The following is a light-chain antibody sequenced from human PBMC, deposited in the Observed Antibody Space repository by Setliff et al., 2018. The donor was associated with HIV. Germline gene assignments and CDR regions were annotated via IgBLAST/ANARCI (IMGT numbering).Light chain of an antibody. Sequence: QSALAQPASVSGSPGQSITISCTGSRSDVGNTLSVSWYQQNVGEVPKLLIYEVDRRPSGISHRFSGSKSANTASLTISGLQVEDEADYYCCSYGSGDIWVFGGGTK. V-gene: IGLV2-23*02. CDR2: EVD. CDR1: RSDVGNTLS. J-gene: IGLJ3*02. CDR3: CSYGSGDIWV.